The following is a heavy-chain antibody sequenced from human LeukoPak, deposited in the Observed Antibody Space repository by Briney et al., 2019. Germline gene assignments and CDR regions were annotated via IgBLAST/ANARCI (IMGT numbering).Heavy chain of an antibody. D-gene: IGHD3-10*01. V-gene: IGHV4-34*12. CDR1: GGSFSGYY. Sequence: TSETLSLTCAVYGGSFSGYYWSWIRQPPGKGLEWVGEIVHSGNTKYNPSLKSRATISMDTSKNHFSLNLRSVTAADTAIYYCATDLSGTSAFDTWGQGTLVTVSS. CDR3: ATDLSGTSAFDT. CDR2: IVHSGNT. J-gene: IGHJ3*02.